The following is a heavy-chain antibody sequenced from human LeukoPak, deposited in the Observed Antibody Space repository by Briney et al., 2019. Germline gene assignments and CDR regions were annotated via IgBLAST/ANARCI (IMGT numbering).Heavy chain of an antibody. J-gene: IGHJ6*03. CDR3: ANGPYYDILTGDRYYYYYMDV. CDR2: IIPIFGTA. V-gene: IGHV1-69*13. CDR1: GYTFTSYG. Sequence: SVKVSCKASGYTFTSYGISWVRQAPGQGLEWMGGIIPIFGTANYAQKFQGRVTITADESTSTAYMELSSLRSEDTAVYYCANGPYYDILTGDRYYYYYMDVWGKGTTVTVSS. D-gene: IGHD3-9*01.